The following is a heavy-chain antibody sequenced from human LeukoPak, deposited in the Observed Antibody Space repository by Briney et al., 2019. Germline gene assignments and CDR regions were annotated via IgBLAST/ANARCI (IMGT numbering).Heavy chain of an antibody. J-gene: IGHJ4*02. D-gene: IGHD6-19*01. Sequence: ASVNVSCKVSGYTPTELSMHWVRQAPGKGREWMGGFDPEDGETIYAQKFQGRVTMTEDTSTDTAYMELSSLRSEDTAVYYCATGGAVAVEFDYWGQGTLVTVSS. CDR1: GYTPTELS. CDR2: FDPEDGET. CDR3: ATGGAVAVEFDY. V-gene: IGHV1-24*01.